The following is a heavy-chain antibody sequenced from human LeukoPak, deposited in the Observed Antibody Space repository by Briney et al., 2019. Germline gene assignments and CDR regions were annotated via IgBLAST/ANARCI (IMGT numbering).Heavy chain of an antibody. V-gene: IGHV4-59*01. Sequence: PSETLSLTCTVSSGSISSYYWSWIRQPPGKGLEWIGYIHYSGNTNYNPSLKSRVTISVDTSENQFSLKLSSVTAADTAVYYCARQIYGSGSYYPFDYWGQGTLVTVSS. CDR2: IHYSGNT. CDR1: SGSISSYY. D-gene: IGHD3-10*01. CDR3: ARQIYGSGSYYPFDY. J-gene: IGHJ4*02.